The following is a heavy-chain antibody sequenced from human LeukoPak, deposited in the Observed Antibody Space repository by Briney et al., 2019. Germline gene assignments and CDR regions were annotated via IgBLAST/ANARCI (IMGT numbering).Heavy chain of an antibody. CDR3: ARDSFDY. V-gene: IGHV4-39*02. CDR1: DGSVSSVGYY. CDR2: IYYSGTT. J-gene: IGHJ4*02. Sequence: PSETLSLTCTVSDGSVSSVGYYWGWIRQPPGKGLEWIGSIYYSGTTYYNPSLASRVTIFVDTSKNQFSLRLSSVTAADTAVYYCARDSFDYWGQGTLVTVSS.